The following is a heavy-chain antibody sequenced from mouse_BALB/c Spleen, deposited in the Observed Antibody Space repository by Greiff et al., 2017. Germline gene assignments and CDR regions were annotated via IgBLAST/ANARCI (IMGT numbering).Heavy chain of an antibody. CDR1: GYSFTDYI. CDR3: ARSDDGYYNFDY. J-gene: IGHJ2*01. CDR2: INPYYGST. Sequence: EVQLQQTGPELVKPGASVKISCKASGYSFTDYIMLWVKQSHGKSLEWIGNINPYYGSTSYNLKFKGKATLTVDKSSSTAYMQLNSLTSEDSAVYYCARSDDGYYNFDYWGQGTTLTVSS. V-gene: IGHV1-39*01. D-gene: IGHD2-3*01.